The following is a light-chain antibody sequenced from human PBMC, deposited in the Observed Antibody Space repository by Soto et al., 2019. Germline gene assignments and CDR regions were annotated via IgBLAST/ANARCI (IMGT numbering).Light chain of an antibody. CDR1: QDISRY. J-gene: IGKJ3*01. V-gene: IGKV1-12*01. CDR2: ASS. CDR3: QQGDSFPFT. Sequence: DIQMTQSPSSVSASVGDRVTFTCRASQDISRYLAWYQQKPGRAPKLLITASSILETGVPSRFSGSGSGTDFTLTITSRQPEDFATYFCQQGDSFPFTFAPGTKVDIK.